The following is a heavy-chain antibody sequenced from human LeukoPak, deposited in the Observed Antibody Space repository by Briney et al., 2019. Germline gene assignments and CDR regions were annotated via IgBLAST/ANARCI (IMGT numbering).Heavy chain of an antibody. CDR1: GYPFTNYG. CDR3: ASPYGSAGGAEYFQH. CDR2: ISAYNGNT. Sequence: ASVKVSCKASGYPFTNYGISWVRQAPGQGLEWMGWISAYNGNTNYVQKLQGRVTMTTDTSTSTAYMELRSLRSDDTAVYYCASPYGSAGGAEYFQHWGQGTLVTVSS. J-gene: IGHJ1*01. D-gene: IGHD6-19*01. V-gene: IGHV1-18*01.